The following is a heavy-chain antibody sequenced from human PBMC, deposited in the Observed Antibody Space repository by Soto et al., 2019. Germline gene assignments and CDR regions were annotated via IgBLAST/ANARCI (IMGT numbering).Heavy chain of an antibody. J-gene: IGHJ5*02. V-gene: IGHV3-33*01. CDR3: AREYYDFWSGSLQDAWFDP. CDR1: GFTFSSYG. CDR2: IWYDGSNK. D-gene: IGHD3-3*01. Sequence: GGSLILSCAASGFTFSSYGMHWVRQAPGKGLEWVAVIWYDGSNKYYADSVKGRFTISRDNSKNTLYLQMNSLRAEDTAVYYCAREYYDFWSGSLQDAWFDPWGQGTLVTVSS.